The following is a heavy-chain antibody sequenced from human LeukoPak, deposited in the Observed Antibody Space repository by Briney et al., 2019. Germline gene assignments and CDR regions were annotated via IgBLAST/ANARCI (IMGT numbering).Heavy chain of an antibody. D-gene: IGHD3-10*01. V-gene: IGHV3-48*04. CDR1: GFPFSNYH. CDR3: ARDSATKVRGPVIGSTDF. J-gene: IGHJ4*02. Sequence: GGSLRLSCAASGFPFSNYHMNWVRQAPGQGLECVSYITNSGTSTSYADSVKGRFTISRDNAKNSLYLQMNSLRAEDTAVYYCARDSATKVRGPVIGSTDFWGQGTLVTVSS. CDR2: ITNSGTST.